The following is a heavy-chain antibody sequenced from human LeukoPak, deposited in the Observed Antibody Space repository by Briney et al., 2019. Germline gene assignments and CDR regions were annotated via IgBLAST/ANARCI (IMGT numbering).Heavy chain of an antibody. J-gene: IGHJ4*02. CDR3: TTSSSVTYYDLWSGYYPQYYFDY. Sequence: GGSLRLSCAASGFTFSNAWMSWVRQAPGKGLEWVGRIKSKTDGGTTDYAAPVKGRFTISRDDSKNTLYLQMNSLKTEDTAVYYCTTSSSVTYYDLWSGYYPQYYFDYWGQGTLVTVSS. D-gene: IGHD3-3*01. CDR1: GFTFSNAW. CDR2: IKSKTDGGTT. V-gene: IGHV3-15*01.